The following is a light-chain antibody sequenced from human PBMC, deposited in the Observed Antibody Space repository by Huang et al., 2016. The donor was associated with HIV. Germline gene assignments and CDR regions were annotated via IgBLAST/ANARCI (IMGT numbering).Light chain of an antibody. Sequence: DIQMTKSPSSLSASVGYKVTITCQASQDITNYLNWYQQKPGKAPKLLIYDASNLETGVPSRFSGSGSGTDFTFTISSLQPEDIATYYCQQYDNLPLTFGGGTKVEIK. CDR3: QQYDNLPLT. CDR2: DAS. J-gene: IGKJ4*01. V-gene: IGKV1-33*01. CDR1: QDITNY.